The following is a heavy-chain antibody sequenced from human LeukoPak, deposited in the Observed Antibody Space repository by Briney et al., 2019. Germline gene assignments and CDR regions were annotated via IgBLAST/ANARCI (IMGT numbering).Heavy chain of an antibody. CDR1: GFTFCDYA. J-gene: IGHJ4*02. V-gene: IGHV3-49*03. CDR2: IRSKAYGGTT. CDR3: VRGELLDGG. Sequence: GGSLRLSCTASGFTFCDYAMSWFRQAPGKGLEWVGFIRSKAYGGTTEYAASVKGRFTISRADSKSIAYLQMDSLKTEDTAVYYCVRGELLDGGGGQGTLVTVSS. D-gene: IGHD1-26*01.